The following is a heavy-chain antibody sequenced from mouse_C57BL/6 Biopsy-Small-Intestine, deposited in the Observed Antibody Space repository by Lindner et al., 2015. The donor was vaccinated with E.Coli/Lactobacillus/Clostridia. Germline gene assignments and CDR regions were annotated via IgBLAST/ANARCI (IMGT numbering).Heavy chain of an antibody. CDR1: GYTFTDYN. D-gene: IGHD1-1*01. J-gene: IGHJ2*01. CDR2: INPNNGGT. CDR3: AREFITTVVYYFDY. Sequence: VQLQESGPELVKPGASVKIPCKASGYTFTDYNMDWVKQSPGKSLEWIGNINPNNGGTIYNQKFKGKATLTADKSSSTAYMELRSLTSEDTAVYYCAREFITTVVYYFDYWGQGTTLTVSS. V-gene: IGHV1-18*01.